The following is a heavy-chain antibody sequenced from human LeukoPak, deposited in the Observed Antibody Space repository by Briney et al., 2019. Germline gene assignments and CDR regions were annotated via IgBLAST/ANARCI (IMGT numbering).Heavy chain of an antibody. CDR3: AVYGSGSYEENNWFDP. J-gene: IGHJ5*02. CDR2: IIPIFGTA. CDR1: GGTFSSYA. V-gene: IGHV1-69*01. D-gene: IGHD3-10*01. Sequence: GGSVKVSCKASGGTFSSYAISWVRQAPGQGLEWMGGIIPIFGTANYAQKFQGRVTITADESTSTAYMELSSLRSEDTAVYYCAVYGSGSYEENNWFDPWGQGTLVTVSS.